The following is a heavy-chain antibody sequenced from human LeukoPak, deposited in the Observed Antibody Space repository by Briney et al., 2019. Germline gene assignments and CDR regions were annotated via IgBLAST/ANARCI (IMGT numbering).Heavy chain of an antibody. D-gene: IGHD3-3*01. J-gene: IGHJ4*02. Sequence: PGGSLRLSCAASGFTFSSYAMSWVREAPGKGLEWVSAISSSGGSTYYADSEKGRFTISGDNSKNTLYLQMNSLRAEDTAVYYCASRLLEWSNFDYWGQGTLVTDSS. V-gene: IGHV3-23*01. CDR2: ISSSGGST. CDR3: ASRLLEWSNFDY. CDR1: GFTFSSYA.